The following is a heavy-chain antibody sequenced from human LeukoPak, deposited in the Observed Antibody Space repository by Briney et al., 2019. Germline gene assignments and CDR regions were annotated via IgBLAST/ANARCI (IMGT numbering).Heavy chain of an antibody. CDR1: GFTFGDYA. CDR2: IRSKAYGETA. Sequence: PGGSLRLSCTASGFTFGDYAMSWIRQAPGKGLEWVGFIRSKAYGETADYAASVKGRFTISRDDSKAIAYLQMNSLKAEDTAIYYCAREVGTPQAFDIWGQGTMVTVSS. J-gene: IGHJ3*02. V-gene: IGHV3-49*03. CDR3: AREVGTPQAFDI. D-gene: IGHD1-26*01.